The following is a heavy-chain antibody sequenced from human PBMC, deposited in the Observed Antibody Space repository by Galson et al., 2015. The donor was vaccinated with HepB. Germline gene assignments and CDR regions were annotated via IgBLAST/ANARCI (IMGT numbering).Heavy chain of an antibody. J-gene: IGHJ4*02. CDR3: VKDWAYCGGNCYSYFDY. CDR2: ISSNGGST. V-gene: IGHV3-64D*06. Sequence: SLRLSCAASGSTFNNYAMHWVRQAPGKGLEYVSGISSNGGSTYYADSVKGRFTISRDNSKNKLYLQMSSLRADDTAVYYCVKDWAYCGGNCYSYFDYWGQGTLVTVSS. D-gene: IGHD2-21*02. CDR1: GSTFNNYA.